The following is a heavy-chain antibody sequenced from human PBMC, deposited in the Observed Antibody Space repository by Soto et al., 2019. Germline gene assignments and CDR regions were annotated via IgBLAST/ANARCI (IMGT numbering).Heavy chain of an antibody. CDR1: GFTFSSYG. CDR2: ISYDGSNK. V-gene: IGHV3-30*18. D-gene: IGHD4-17*01. Sequence: QVQLVESGGGVVQPGRSRRLSCAASGFTFSSYGMHWVRQAPGKGLEWVAVISYDGSNKYYADSVKGRFTISRDNSKNTLYLQMNSLRAEDTAVYYCAKDDYGDYAPGNWFDPWGQGTLVTVST. J-gene: IGHJ5*02. CDR3: AKDDYGDYAPGNWFDP.